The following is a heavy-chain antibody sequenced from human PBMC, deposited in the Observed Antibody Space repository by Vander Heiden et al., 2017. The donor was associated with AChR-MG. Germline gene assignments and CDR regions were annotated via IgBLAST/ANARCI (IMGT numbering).Heavy chain of an antibody. V-gene: IGHV3-73*02. D-gene: IGHD3-16*01. CDR1: GFTFSGSA. J-gene: IGHJ6*04. CDR3: TQTWGV. Sequence: EVQLVESGGGLVQPGGSLKLSCAASGFTFSGSAMHWVRQASGKGLEWVGRIRSKANSDATAYAASVKGRFTISRDDSKNTAYLQMNSLKTEDTAGYYCTQTWGVWGKGTTVTVSS. CDR2: IRSKANSDAT.